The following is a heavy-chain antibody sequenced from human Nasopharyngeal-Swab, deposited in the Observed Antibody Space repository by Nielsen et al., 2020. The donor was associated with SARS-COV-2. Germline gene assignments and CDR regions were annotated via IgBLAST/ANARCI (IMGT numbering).Heavy chain of an antibody. Sequence: SETLSLTCTVSGGSISSGGYYWSWIRQHPGKGLEWIGYIYYSGSTYYNPSLKSRVTISVDTSKNQFSLKLSSVTAADTAVYYCARDARLRGYNGYAYDYWGQGTLVTVSS. J-gene: IGHJ4*02. CDR3: ARDARLRGYNGYAYDY. CDR2: IYYSGST. D-gene: IGHD5-12*01. CDR1: GGSISSGGYY. V-gene: IGHV4-31*03.